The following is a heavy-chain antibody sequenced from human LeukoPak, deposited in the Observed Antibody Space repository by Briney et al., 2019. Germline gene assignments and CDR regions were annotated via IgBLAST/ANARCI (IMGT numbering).Heavy chain of an antibody. CDR2: INQAGSEK. CDR1: GFTFSRYW. Sequence: GGSLRLSCAASGFTFSRYWMSWVRQAPGKGLEWVADINQAGSEKFYVDSVKGRFSISRDNAKISLYLQMNSLRGEDTAVYYCARVTPGGVGSFDYWGQGTLVTVSS. J-gene: IGHJ4*02. D-gene: IGHD3-10*01. V-gene: IGHV3-7*01. CDR3: ARVTPGGVGSFDY.